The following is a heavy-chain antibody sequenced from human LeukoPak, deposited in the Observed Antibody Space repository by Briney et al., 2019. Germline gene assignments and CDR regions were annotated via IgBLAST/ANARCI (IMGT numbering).Heavy chain of an antibody. CDR2: IYSGGNT. D-gene: IGHD6-19*01. V-gene: IGHV3-53*01. J-gene: IGHJ4*02. CDR1: GFTFSSFG. CDR3: ARDSSSGWYHDY. Sequence: GGSLRLSCAASGFTFSSFGMHWVRQAPGKGLEWVSVIYSGGNTFYADSVKGRFTISRDNSKNTVSLQMNSLRAEDTAVYYCARDSSSGWYHDYWGQGTLVTVSS.